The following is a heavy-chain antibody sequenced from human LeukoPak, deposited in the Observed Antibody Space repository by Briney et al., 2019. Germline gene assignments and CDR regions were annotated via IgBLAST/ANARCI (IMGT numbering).Heavy chain of an antibody. J-gene: IGHJ5*02. D-gene: IGHD2-2*01. CDR1: GFTVSSNY. CDR2: IYSGGST. V-gene: IGHV3-53*01. Sequence: GGSLRLSCAASGFTVSSNYMSWVRQAPGKGLEWVSVIYSGGSTYYADSVKGRFTISRDNSKNTLYLQMNSLRAEDTAVYYCAKFARLIVVVPAAMSWSQGTLVTVSS. CDR3: AKFARLIVVVPAAMS.